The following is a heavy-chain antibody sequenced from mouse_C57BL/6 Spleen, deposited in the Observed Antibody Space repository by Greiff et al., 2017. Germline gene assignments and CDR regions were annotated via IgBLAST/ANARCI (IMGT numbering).Heavy chain of an antibody. Sequence: EVQLQQSGPELVKPGASVKIPCKASGYTFTDYNMDWVKQSHGKSLEWIGDINPNNGGTIYNQKFKGKATLTVDKSSSTAYMELLSLTSEDTAVYYCARDYDGYYERGYFDVWGTGTTVTVSS. CDR3: ARDYDGYYERGYFDV. D-gene: IGHD2-3*01. CDR2: INPNNGGT. CDR1: GYTFTDYN. J-gene: IGHJ1*03. V-gene: IGHV1-18*01.